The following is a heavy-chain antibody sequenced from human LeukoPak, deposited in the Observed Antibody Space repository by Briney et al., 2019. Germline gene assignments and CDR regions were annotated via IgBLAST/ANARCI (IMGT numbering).Heavy chain of an antibody. CDR1: GGSFSGYY. V-gene: IGHV4-34*01. J-gene: IGHJ3*02. CDR3: ARGQEIGDAFDI. D-gene: IGHD3-22*01. Sequence: PSETLSLTYAVYGGSFSGYYWSWIRQPPGKGLEWIGEINHSGSTNYNPSLKSRVTISVDTSKNQFSLKLSSVTAADTAVYYCARGQEIGDAFDIWGQGTMVTVSS. CDR2: INHSGST.